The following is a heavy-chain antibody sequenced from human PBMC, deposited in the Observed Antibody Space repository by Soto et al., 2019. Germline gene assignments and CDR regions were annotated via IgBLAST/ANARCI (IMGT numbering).Heavy chain of an antibody. J-gene: IGHJ3*02. CDR3: ARAGYDILTGYYKGPGAFDI. V-gene: IGHV3-48*02. D-gene: IGHD3-9*01. CDR2: ISSSSSTI. CDR1: GFTFSSYS. Sequence: GGSLRLSCAASGFTFSSYSMNWVRQAPGKGLEWVSYISSSSSTIYYADSVKGRFTISRDNAKNSLYLQMNSLRDEDTAVYYCARAGYDILTGYYKGPGAFDIWGQGTMVTVSS.